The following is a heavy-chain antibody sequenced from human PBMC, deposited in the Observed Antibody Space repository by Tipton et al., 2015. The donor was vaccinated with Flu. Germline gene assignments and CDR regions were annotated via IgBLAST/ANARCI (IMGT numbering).Heavy chain of an antibody. Sequence: TLSLTCTVSGGSINRYYWSWIRQPPGKGLEWMGNIYYSGSTNYNPSLKSRVTISVDTSKNQFSLKLSSVTAADTAVYYCARRKTVTTRLTYFDYWGQGTLVTVSS. V-gene: IGHV4-59*08. CDR2: IYYSGST. J-gene: IGHJ4*02. CDR3: ARRKTVTTRLTYFDY. CDR1: GGSINRYY. D-gene: IGHD4-17*01.